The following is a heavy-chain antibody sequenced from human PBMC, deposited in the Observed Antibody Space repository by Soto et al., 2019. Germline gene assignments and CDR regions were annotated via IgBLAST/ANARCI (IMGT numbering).Heavy chain of an antibody. CDR2: MNPNSGNT. CDR1: GYTFTSYD. Sequence: QVQLVQSGAEVKKPGASVKVSCKASGYTFTSYDINWVRQATGQGLEWMGWMNPNSGNTGYAQTFQGRVTMTRNTSISTAYMELSSLRSEVTAVYYCARGAYCSGGSCYDWFDPWGQGTLVTVSS. J-gene: IGHJ5*02. V-gene: IGHV1-8*01. CDR3: ARGAYCSGGSCYDWFDP. D-gene: IGHD2-15*01.